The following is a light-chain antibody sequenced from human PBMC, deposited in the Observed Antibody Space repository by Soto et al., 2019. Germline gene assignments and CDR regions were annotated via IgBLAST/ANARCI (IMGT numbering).Light chain of an antibody. Sequence: EIVLTQSPGTLSLSPGERPTLSCRAGKSVSTNYLAWYQQKPGQAPRLLIYAASDRAAGTPDRFSGSGSGPDFTLTITRLEPDDFAVYYCQQYGSSPPATFGGGTKVEI. CDR3: QQYGSSPPAT. CDR1: KSVSTNY. J-gene: IGKJ4*01. V-gene: IGKV3-20*01. CDR2: AAS.